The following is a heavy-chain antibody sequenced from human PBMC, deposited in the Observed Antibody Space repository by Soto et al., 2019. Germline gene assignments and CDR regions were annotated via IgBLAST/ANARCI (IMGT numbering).Heavy chain of an antibody. CDR2: INPNSGST. D-gene: IGHD6-13*01. V-gene: IGHV1-8*01. J-gene: IGHJ6*02. CDR3: AKDRGSSRGMDV. CDR1: GYTFTSYD. Sequence: ASVKVSCKASGYTFTSYDINWVRQATGQGLEWMGWINPNSGSTRYAQKFQGWVTMTRDTSISTAYMELNSLKSDDTAVYYCAKDRGSSRGMDVWGQGTTVTVSS.